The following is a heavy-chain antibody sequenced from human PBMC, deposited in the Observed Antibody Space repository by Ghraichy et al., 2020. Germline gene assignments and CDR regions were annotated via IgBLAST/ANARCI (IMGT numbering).Heavy chain of an antibody. CDR3: AKIFGYSYYYYGMDV. V-gene: IGHV3-23*01. D-gene: IGHD1-26*01. CDR2: ISGSGGST. CDR1: GFTFSSYA. Sequence: GSLRLSCAASGFTFSSYAMSWVRQAPGKGLEWVSAISGSGGSTYYADSVKGRFTISRDNSKNTLYLQMNSLRAEDTAVYYCAKIFGYSYYYYGMDVWGQGTTVTVSS. J-gene: IGHJ6*02.